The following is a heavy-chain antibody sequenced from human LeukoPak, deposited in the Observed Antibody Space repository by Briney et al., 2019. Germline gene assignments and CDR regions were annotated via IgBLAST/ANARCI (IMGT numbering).Heavy chain of an antibody. J-gene: IGHJ4*02. CDR3: ARRLTKTMTLDY. Sequence: GRSLRLSCAASGFTFSSYGMHWVRQAPGKGLEWVAVIWYDGSNKYYADSVKGRFTISRDNSKNTLYLQMNSLRAEDTAVYYCARRLTKTMTLDYWGQGTLVTVSP. D-gene: IGHD1-1*01. CDR1: GFTFSSYG. V-gene: IGHV3-33*01. CDR2: IWYDGSNK.